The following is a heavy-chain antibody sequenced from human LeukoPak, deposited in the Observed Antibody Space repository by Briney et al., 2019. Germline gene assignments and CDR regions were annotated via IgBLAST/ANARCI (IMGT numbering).Heavy chain of an antibody. CDR1: GITVSNNY. CDR2: IYSVGST. D-gene: IGHD1-14*01. CDR3: TRNRPETPLGH. Sequence: PGGSLRLSCAASGITVSNNYFSWVRQAPGKGLEWVALIYSVGSTVYADSVKGRFTISRDSSRNTLFLQMNSLRPEDTAVYHCTRNRPETPLGHWGQGTLVTVSS. V-gene: IGHV3-53*01. J-gene: IGHJ4*02.